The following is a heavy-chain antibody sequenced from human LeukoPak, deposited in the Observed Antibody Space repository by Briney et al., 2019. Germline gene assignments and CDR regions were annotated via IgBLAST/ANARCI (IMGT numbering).Heavy chain of an antibody. CDR3: ARDRLWVDFWYFDL. Sequence: SETLSLTCTVSGGSISSYYWSWIWQPPGKGLEWIGYIYYSGSTNYNPSLKSRVTISIDTSKNQFSLKLNSVTAADTAVYYCARDRLWVDFWYFDLWGRGTLVTVSS. V-gene: IGHV4-59*01. D-gene: IGHD2-21*01. CDR2: IYYSGST. J-gene: IGHJ2*01. CDR1: GGSISSYY.